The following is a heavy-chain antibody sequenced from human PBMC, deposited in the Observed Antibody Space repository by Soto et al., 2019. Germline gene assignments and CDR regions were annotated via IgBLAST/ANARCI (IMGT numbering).Heavy chain of an antibody. Sequence: SETLSLTCTVSGGSIRNYSWSWIRQPPGKGLEWIGYIYNSEYSNYNPSLKSRATISVDTSKNQFSLKLSSVAAADTAVYYCARDRGGGFGEFYGYWGQGTLVTVSS. V-gene: IGHV4-59*01. CDR3: ARDRGGGFGEFYGY. CDR1: GGSIRNYS. CDR2: IYNSEYS. D-gene: IGHD3-10*01. J-gene: IGHJ4*02.